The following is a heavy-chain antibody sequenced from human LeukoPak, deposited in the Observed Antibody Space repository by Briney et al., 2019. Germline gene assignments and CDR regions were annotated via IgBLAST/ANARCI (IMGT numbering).Heavy chain of an antibody. V-gene: IGHV4-34*01. CDR3: ARAEPWIHQQFDH. CDR1: GGSFSGYY. CDR2: INHSGST. D-gene: IGHD5-12*01. J-gene: IGHJ4*02. Sequence: SETLSLTCAVYGGSFSGYYWSWIRQPPGKGLEWIGEINHSGSTNYNPSLKSRVTISVDTSKNQFSLKLSSVTAADTAVYYCARAEPWIHQQFDHWGQGTLVTVSS.